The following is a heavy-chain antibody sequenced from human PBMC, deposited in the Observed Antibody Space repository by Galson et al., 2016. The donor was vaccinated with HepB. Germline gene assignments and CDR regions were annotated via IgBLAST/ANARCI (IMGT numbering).Heavy chain of an antibody. CDR2: ISSDGSNK. D-gene: IGHD3-10*01. Sequence: SLRLSCAASGFTFSSYAIHWVRQAPGKGLEWVAVISSDGSNKYYADSVKGRFTISRDNSKNTLYLQMNSLRAEDTAVYYCASTLLWFGEYRLVDYWGQGTLVTVSS. CDR1: GFTFSSYA. V-gene: IGHV3-30*04. J-gene: IGHJ4*02. CDR3: ASTLLWFGEYRLVDY.